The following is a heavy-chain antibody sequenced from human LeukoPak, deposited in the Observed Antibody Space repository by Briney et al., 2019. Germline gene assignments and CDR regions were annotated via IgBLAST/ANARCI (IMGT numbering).Heavy chain of an antibody. CDR2: ISYDGSNK. D-gene: IGHD6-6*01. CDR1: GFTFTTYG. J-gene: IGHJ4*02. Sequence: GGSLRLSCAASGFTFTTYGMHWVRQAPGKGLEWVAVISYDGSNKYYADSVKGRFTISRDNSKNTLYLQMNSLRAEDTAVYYCARDRGYSSSSGELDYWGQGTLVTVSS. V-gene: IGHV3-30*03. CDR3: ARDRGYSSSSGELDY.